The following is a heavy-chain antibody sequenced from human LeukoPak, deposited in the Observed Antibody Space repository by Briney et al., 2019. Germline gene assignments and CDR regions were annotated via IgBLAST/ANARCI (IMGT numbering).Heavy chain of an antibody. J-gene: IGHJ4*02. Sequence: ASVKVSCKASGYTFTGYYMHWVRQAPGQGLEWMGWINPNSGGTNYAQKFQGWVTMSRDTSISTAYMELSRLRSDDTAVYYCARGGLLWFGEFGDYWGQGTLVTVSS. CDR1: GYTFTGYY. V-gene: IGHV1-2*04. CDR2: INPNSGGT. D-gene: IGHD3-10*01. CDR3: ARGGLLWFGEFGDY.